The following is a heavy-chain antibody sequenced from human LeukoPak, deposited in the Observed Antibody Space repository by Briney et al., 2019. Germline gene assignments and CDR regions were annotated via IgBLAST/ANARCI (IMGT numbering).Heavy chain of an antibody. CDR3: ARVAGTIFDWFDP. V-gene: IGHV3-53*01. D-gene: IGHD3-9*01. CDR2: IYSGGST. J-gene: IGHJ5*02. Sequence: GGSLRLSCAASGFTASSNYMSWVRQAPGKGLEWVSVIYSGGSTYYADSVKGRFTISRDNSKNPLYLQMNSLRAEDTAVYYCARVAGTIFDWFDPWGQGTLVTVSS. CDR1: GFTASSNY.